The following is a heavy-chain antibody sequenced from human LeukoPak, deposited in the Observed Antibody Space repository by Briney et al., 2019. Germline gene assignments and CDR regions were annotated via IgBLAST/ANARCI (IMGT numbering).Heavy chain of an antibody. D-gene: IGHD2-2*02. J-gene: IGHJ4*02. CDR3: AKAHARKGYCSSTSCYTIDY. Sequence: GGSLRLSCAASGFTFSSYAMSWVRQAPGKGLEWVAVISYDGSNKYYADSVKGRFTISRDNSKNTLYLQMNSLRAEDTAVYYCAKAHARKGYCSSTSCYTIDYWGQGTLVTVSS. CDR2: ISYDGSNK. CDR1: GFTFSSYA. V-gene: IGHV3-30-3*01.